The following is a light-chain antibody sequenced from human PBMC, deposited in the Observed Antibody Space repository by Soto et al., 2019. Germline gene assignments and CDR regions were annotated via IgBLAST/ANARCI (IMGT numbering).Light chain of an antibody. J-gene: IGKJ5*01. CDR2: DTS. V-gene: IGKV3-20*01. CDR1: QSVGNSF. CDR3: QQYGTSEII. Sequence: EVVLTQSPGTLSLSPGGRATLSCRASQSVGNSFVAWYQQKPGQPPRLIIYDTSKRATGIPDRFSGSVSGTDFTLSISRVEPEDFAVFYCQQYGTSEIIFGQGTRLEIK.